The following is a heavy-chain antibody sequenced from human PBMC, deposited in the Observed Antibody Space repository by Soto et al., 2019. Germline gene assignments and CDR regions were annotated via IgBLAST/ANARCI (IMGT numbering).Heavy chain of an antibody. CDR1: GYTFTSYD. J-gene: IGHJ6*03. CDR3: ARNGYSNYGFFRYYYYYMDV. V-gene: IGHV1-8*01. Sequence: GASVKVSCQASGYTFTSYDINWVRQATGQGLEGMGWMNPNSGNTGYAQKFQGRVTMTRNTSISTAYMELSSLRSEDTAVYYCARNGYSNYGFFRYYYYYMDVWGKGTTVTVSS. D-gene: IGHD4-4*01. CDR2: MNPNSGNT.